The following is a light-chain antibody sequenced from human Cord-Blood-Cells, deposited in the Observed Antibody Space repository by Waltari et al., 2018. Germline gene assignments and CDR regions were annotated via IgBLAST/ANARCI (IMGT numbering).Light chain of an antibody. Sequence: QSAMTQPASVSGSPGQSITIPCTGISSDVGGYNYVSWYQQHPGKAPKLMIYEVSNRPSGVSNRFSGSKSGNTASLTISGLQAEDEADYYCSSYTSSSTYVFGTGTKVTVL. CDR2: EVS. CDR3: SSYTSSSTYV. J-gene: IGLJ1*01. V-gene: IGLV2-14*01. CDR1: SSDVGGYNY.